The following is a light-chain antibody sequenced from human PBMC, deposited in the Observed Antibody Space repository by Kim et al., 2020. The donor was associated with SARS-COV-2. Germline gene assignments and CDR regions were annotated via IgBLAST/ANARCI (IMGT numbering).Light chain of an antibody. J-gene: IGLJ3*02. V-gene: IGLV3-1*01. Sequence: SYELTQPPSVSVSPGQTASITCSGAKLGDKYACWYQQKPGQSPVLVIYQVSKRPSGIPERFSGSNSGNTATLTISGTQAMDEADYYCQAWDSSTVVFGGGTQLTVL. CDR1: KLGDKY. CDR2: QVS. CDR3: QAWDSSTVV.